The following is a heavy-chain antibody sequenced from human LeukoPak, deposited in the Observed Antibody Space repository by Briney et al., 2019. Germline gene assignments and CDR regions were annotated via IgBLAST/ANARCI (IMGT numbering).Heavy chain of an antibody. CDR1: GFSFSSYW. CDR2: IKEDGREE. CDR3: ARDQSRRSDY. V-gene: IGHV3-7*03. Sequence: GGSLRLSCAGSGFSFSSYWMTWVRQAPGKGLEWVAIIKEDGREEYYVDSVKGRFTISRDNAKNSLYLQMNSQRVEDTAVYYCARDQSRRSDYWGQGTLVTVSS. J-gene: IGHJ4*02.